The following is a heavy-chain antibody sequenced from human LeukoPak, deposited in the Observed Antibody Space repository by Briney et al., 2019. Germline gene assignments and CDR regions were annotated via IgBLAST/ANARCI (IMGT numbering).Heavy chain of an antibody. CDR2: IYRGGST. V-gene: IGHV3-53*01. D-gene: IGHD1-26*01. Sequence: GGSLRLSCAASGFTVSSNSTSWVRQAPGEGLEWVSIIYRGGSTYYSDSVKGGFTISRDNSKNTLYLQMNSLRAEDTAVYYCATDPGIVGANVYWGQGTLVTVSS. J-gene: IGHJ4*02. CDR3: ATDPGIVGANVY. CDR1: GFTVSSNS.